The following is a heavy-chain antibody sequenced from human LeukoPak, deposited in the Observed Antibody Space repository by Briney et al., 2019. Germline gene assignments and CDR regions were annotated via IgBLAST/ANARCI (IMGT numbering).Heavy chain of an antibody. CDR1: GFTFSSYW. V-gene: IGHV4-59*01. CDR3: ARGRNYNRNYVGHLFDP. D-gene: IGHD1-7*01. Sequence: GSLRLSCAASGFTFSSYWMSWIRQPPGKGLEWIGYIYYGGRTNYNPSLKSRVSMSVDTSKNQFSLGLTSVTAADTAVYYCARGRNYNRNYVGHLFDPWGQGTLVAVSS. CDR2: IYYGGRT. J-gene: IGHJ5*02.